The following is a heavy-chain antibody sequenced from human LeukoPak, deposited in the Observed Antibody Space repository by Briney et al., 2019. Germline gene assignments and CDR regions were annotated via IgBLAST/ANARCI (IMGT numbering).Heavy chain of an antibody. CDR1: GGSISSSGYY. Sequence: TSSETLSLTCTVSGGSISSSGYYWGWIRQPPGKGLEWIGSIYYSGSTYYNPSLKSRVTISVDTSKNQFSLKLSSVTAADTAVYYCARAYDVWSGYHFTYDYWGQGTLVTVSS. J-gene: IGHJ4*02. D-gene: IGHD3-3*01. CDR3: ARAYDVWSGYHFTYDY. CDR2: IYYSGST. V-gene: IGHV4-39*01.